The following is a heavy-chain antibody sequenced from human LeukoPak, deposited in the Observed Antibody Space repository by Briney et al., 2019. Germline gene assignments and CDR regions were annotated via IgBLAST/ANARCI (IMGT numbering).Heavy chain of an antibody. V-gene: IGHV1-69*06. Sequence: WASVKVSCKASGGTFSRYAISWVRQAPGQGLEWMGGIIPIFGTANYAQKFQGRVTITADKSTSTAYMELSSLRSEDTAVYYCARVTRGYSGYDYGVDYWGQGTLVTVSS. J-gene: IGHJ4*02. CDR2: IIPIFGTA. CDR3: ARVTRGYSGYDYGVDY. D-gene: IGHD5-12*01. CDR1: GGTFSRYA.